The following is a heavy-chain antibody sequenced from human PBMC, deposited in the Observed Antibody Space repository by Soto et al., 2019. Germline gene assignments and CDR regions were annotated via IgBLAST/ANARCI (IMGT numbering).Heavy chain of an antibody. CDR1: GGSMSRGDYY. J-gene: IGHJ3*02. CDR2: IYHTGST. CDR3: ARDPLYDYGDLSHGVDI. V-gene: IGHV4-30-4*01. D-gene: IGHD4-17*01. Sequence: QVQLLESGPGLVKPSQTLSLTCTVSGGSMSRGDYYWSWIRQPPGKGLEWIGFIYHTGSTYYSPSLKNRVAISVDTSKNQFSLKLSSVTAEDTAVYFCARDPLYDYGDLSHGVDIWGQWTMVTVSS.